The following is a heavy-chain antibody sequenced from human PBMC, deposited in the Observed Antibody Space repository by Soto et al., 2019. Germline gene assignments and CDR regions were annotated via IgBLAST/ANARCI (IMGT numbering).Heavy chain of an antibody. D-gene: IGHD4-17*01. Sequence: SETLSLTCTVSGGSISSGGYYWSWIRQHPGKGLEWIGYIYYSGSTYYNPSLKSRVTISVDTSKNQFSLKLSSVTAAVTAVYYCARVGGDGAFDIWGQGTMVTVSS. J-gene: IGHJ3*02. V-gene: IGHV4-31*03. CDR3: ARVGGDGAFDI. CDR1: GGSISSGGYY. CDR2: IYYSGST.